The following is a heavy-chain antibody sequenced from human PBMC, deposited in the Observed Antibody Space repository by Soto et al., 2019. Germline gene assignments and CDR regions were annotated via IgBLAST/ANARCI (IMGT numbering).Heavy chain of an antibody. Sequence: QVQLQESGPGLVKPSGTLSLTCAVSGGSISSSNWWSWVRQPPGKGLEWIGEIYHSGSTNTNPSLKRGVTTSVGKTNNKCCLKLSSVTAADTAVYYCAGRLWSGYYEGYYFDYWGQGTLVTVSS. J-gene: IGHJ4*02. V-gene: IGHV4-4*02. D-gene: IGHD3-3*01. CDR1: GGSISSSNW. CDR2: IYHSGST. CDR3: AGRLWSGYYEGYYFDY.